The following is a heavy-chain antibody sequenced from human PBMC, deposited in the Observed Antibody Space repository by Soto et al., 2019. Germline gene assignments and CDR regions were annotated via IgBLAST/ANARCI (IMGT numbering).Heavy chain of an antibody. CDR1: GFTFSSYA. CDR2: ISGSGGST. V-gene: IGHV3-23*01. CDR3: ENFRIAAAGLDAFAI. D-gene: IGHD6-13*01. J-gene: IGHJ3*02. Sequence: EVQLLEAGGGLVQPGGSLRLSCAASGFTFSSYAMSWVRQAPGKGLEWVSAISGSGGSTYYADSVKGRFTISRDTSKNTLNLQMKSLRAEDTAVYYCENFRIAAAGLDAFAIWGQGTMVTVS.